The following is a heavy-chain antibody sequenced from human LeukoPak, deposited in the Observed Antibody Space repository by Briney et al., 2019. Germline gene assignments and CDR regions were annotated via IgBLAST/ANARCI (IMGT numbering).Heavy chain of an antibody. CDR1: GFTFSSYG. Sequence: GGSLRLSCAASGFTFSSYGMHWVRRAPGKGLEWVAVIWYDGSNEYYADSVKGRFTISRDNSKNTLYLQMNNLRAEDTAVYYCAGSSGWSPPYYFYGMDVWGQGTTVTVSS. J-gene: IGHJ6*02. V-gene: IGHV3-33*01. D-gene: IGHD6-19*01. CDR3: AGSSGWSPPYYFYGMDV. CDR2: IWYDGSNE.